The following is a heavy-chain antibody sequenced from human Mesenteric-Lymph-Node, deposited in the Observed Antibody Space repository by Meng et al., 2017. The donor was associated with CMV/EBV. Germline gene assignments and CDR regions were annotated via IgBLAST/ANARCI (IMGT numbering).Heavy chain of an antibody. CDR3: ASRPGEAAAGQPGAFDI. CDR1: GFTFSSYA. D-gene: IGHD6-13*01. CDR2: ISYDGSNK. J-gene: IGHJ3*02. V-gene: IGHV3-30-3*01. Sequence: GGSLRLSCAASGFTFSSYAMHWVRQAPGKRLEWVAVISYDGSNKYYADSVKGRFTISRDNSKNTLYLQMNSLRAEDTAVYYCASRPGEAAAGQPGAFDIWGQGTMVTVSS.